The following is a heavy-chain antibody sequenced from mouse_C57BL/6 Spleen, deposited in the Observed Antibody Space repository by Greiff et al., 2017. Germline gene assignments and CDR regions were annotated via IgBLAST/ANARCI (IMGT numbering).Heavy chain of an antibody. CDR2: IYPGSGST. Sequence: QVQLQQPGAELVKPGASVKMSCKASGYTFTSYWITWVKQRPGQGLEWIGDIYPGSGSTNYNEKFKSKATLTVDTSSSTAYMQHSSLTSEDSAVYYCARHYDPYYAMDYWGQGTSVTVSS. V-gene: IGHV1-55*01. D-gene: IGHD2-4*01. CDR3: ARHYDPYYAMDY. J-gene: IGHJ4*01. CDR1: GYTFTSYW.